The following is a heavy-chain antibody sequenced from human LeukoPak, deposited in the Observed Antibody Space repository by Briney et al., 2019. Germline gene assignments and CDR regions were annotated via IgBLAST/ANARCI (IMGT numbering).Heavy chain of an antibody. D-gene: IGHD2-2*01. J-gene: IGHJ3*02. CDR3: ARGYPSLGAFDI. CDR1: GGYISTYY. CDR2: IYYSGST. Sequence: SETLSLTCTVSGGYISTYYWSWIRQPPGKGLEWIGNIYYSGSTNHNPSLKSRVTISVDTSKNQFSLKLNSVTAADTAVYFCARGYPSLGAFDIWGQGALVTVSS. V-gene: IGHV4-59*08.